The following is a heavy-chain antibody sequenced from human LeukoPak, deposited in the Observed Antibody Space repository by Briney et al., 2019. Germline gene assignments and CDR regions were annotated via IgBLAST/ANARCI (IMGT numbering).Heavy chain of an antibody. CDR2: IYYSGST. D-gene: IGHD1-26*01. J-gene: IGHJ6*03. CDR3: ARHSGSYSGYYYYMDV. Sequence: SETLSLTCTVSGGSISSYYWSWIRQPPGKGLEWIGYIYYSGSTNYNPSLKGRVTISVDTSKNQFSLKLSSVTAADTAVYYCARHSGSYSGYYYYMDVWGKGTTVTVSS. CDR1: GGSISSYY. V-gene: IGHV4-59*08.